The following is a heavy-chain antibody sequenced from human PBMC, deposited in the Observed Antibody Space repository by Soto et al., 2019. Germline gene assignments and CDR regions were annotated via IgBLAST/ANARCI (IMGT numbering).Heavy chain of an antibody. V-gene: IGHV1-8*01. CDR1: GYTFTSYD. D-gene: IGHD3-10*01. CDR2: MNPNSGNT. CDR3: ARGPYYYGSGRPRGMDV. J-gene: IGHJ6*02. Sequence: GASVKVSCKASGYTFTSYDINWVRQATGQGLEWMRWMNPNSGNTGYAQKFQGRVTMTRNTSISTAYMELSSLRSEDAAVYYCARGPYYYGSGRPRGMDVWGQGTTVTVSS.